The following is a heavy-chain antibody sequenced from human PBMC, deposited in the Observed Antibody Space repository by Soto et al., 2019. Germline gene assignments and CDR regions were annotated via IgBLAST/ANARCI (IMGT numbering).Heavy chain of an antibody. J-gene: IGHJ6*02. D-gene: IGHD3-3*01. Sequence: QVQLVQSGAEVKKPGSSVKFSCKASGGTFSSDAISWVRQAPGQGLEWMGGSIPIIGTANYAQKFQGRVTITADESTSTAYMELSRLRSEDTAVYYCAREGHKYYDFWSGYYYGMDVWGQGTTVNVSS. V-gene: IGHV1-69*01. CDR3: AREGHKYYDFWSGYYYGMDV. CDR2: SIPIIGTA. CDR1: GGTFSSDA.